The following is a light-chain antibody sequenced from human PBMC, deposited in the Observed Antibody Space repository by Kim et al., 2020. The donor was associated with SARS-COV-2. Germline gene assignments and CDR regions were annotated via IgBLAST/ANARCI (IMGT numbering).Light chain of an antibody. J-gene: IGLJ3*02. V-gene: IGLV1-51*01. CDR3: ATWDSSLSVGV. CDR1: RSNIGNNP. Sequence: QSVLTQPPSVSAAPGQKVTISCSGSRSNIGNNPVSWYQQFPGTAPKPITYDNDKRPSGIPDRFSSSKSGTSATLGITGLRTGDEADYYCATWDSSLSVGVFGGGTQLTVL. CDR2: DND.